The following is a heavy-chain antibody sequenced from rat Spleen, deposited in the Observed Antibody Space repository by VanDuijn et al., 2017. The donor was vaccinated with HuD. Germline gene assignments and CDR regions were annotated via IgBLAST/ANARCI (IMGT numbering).Heavy chain of an antibody. Sequence: EVQLVESDGGLVQPGTSLRLSCAASGFTFSDYYMAWVRQAPTKGLEWVATISYDGGNTYYRDSVKGRFTISRDNAKSTLYLQMDSLRSEDTATYYCARGYTLDYWGQGVMVTVSS. D-gene: IGHD1-11*01. CDR1: GFTFSDYY. J-gene: IGHJ2*01. CDR2: ISYDGGNT. CDR3: ARGYTLDY. V-gene: IGHV5-29*01.